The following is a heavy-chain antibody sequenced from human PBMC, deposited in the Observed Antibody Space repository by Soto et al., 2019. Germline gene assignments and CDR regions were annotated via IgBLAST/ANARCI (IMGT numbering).Heavy chain of an antibody. CDR3: ARGLAGTDDY. CDR2: INHSGST. J-gene: IGHJ4*02. Sequence: PSETLSLTCAVYGGSFSGYYWSWIRQPPGKGLEWIGEINHSGSTNYNPSLKSRVTISVDTSKNQFSLKLSSVTAADTAVYYCARGLAGTDDYWGQGTLVTVSS. V-gene: IGHV4-34*01. D-gene: IGHD6-13*01. CDR1: GGSFSGYY.